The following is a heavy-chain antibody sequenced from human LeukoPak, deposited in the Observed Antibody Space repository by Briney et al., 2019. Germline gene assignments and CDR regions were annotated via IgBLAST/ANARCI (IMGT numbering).Heavy chain of an antibody. CDR1: GFTFSSYW. CDR2: IKQDGSEK. V-gene: IGHV3-7*01. D-gene: IGHD6-25*01. J-gene: IGHJ4*02. Sequence: GGSLRLSCAASGFTFSSYWMSWVRQAPGKGLECVANIKQDGSEKYYVDSVRGRFTLSRDNAKNSLYLQMNNFRVEHTAVYYCATSAARAIESWGQGTLVTVSP. CDR3: ATSAARAIES.